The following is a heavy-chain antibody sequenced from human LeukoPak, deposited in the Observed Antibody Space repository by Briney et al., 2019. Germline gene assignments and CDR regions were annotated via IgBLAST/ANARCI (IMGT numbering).Heavy chain of an antibody. J-gene: IGHJ4*02. Sequence: PSETLSLTCSVSGGYIGSYFWSWIRQPAGKELEWIGRFYTSGSPNYNPSLQSRVTMSVDTSKNQFSLRLSSVSPADTAVYYCARIGGITYFAYWGQGTVVTVSP. V-gene: IGHV4-4*07. CDR3: ARIGGITYFAY. CDR1: GGYIGSYF. D-gene: IGHD3-16*01. CDR2: FYTSGSP.